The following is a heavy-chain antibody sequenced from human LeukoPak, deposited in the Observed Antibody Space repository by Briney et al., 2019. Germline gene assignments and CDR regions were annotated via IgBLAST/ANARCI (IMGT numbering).Heavy chain of an antibody. Sequence: GGSLRLSCAASGFTVSSNYMSWVRQAPGKGLEWVSVIYSGGSTYYADSVKGRFTISRDNSKNTLYLQMNSLRAEDTAVYYCAKFVTMVRGVTPQYFQHWGQGTLVTVSS. CDR3: AKFVTMVRGVTPQYFQH. J-gene: IGHJ1*01. V-gene: IGHV3-53*01. CDR1: GFTVSSNY. D-gene: IGHD3-10*01. CDR2: IYSGGST.